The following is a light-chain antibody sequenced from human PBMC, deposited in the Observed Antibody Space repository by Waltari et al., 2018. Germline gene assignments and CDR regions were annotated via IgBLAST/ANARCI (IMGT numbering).Light chain of an antibody. Sequence: EIVLTQSPGTLSFSPGERAPLSCRASQSVSRTLAWYQQKPGQAPSLLIYAASTRAPGIPDRFSGSGSGTDFSLTISRLEPEDFAVYYCQHYVRLPATFGQGTKVEIK. CDR1: QSVSRT. V-gene: IGKV3-20*01. J-gene: IGKJ1*01. CDR2: AAS. CDR3: QHYVRLPAT.